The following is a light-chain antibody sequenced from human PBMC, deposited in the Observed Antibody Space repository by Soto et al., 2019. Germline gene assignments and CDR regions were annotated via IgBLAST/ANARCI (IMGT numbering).Light chain of an antibody. V-gene: IGKV3D-15*01. CDR1: QSVSNN. CDR3: QQYSVLPLT. Sequence: EIVLTQSPATLAVSPGERATLSCRASQSVSNNLAWYQQRPGQPPRLLIFGASTRATGIPARFSGSGSEAEFALTISTLQSEDFAVYYFQQYSVLPLTLGGGTKVEIK. CDR2: GAS. J-gene: IGKJ4*01.